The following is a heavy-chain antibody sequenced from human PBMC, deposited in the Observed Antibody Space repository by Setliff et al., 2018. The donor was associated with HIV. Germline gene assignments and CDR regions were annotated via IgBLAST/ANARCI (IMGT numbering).Heavy chain of an antibody. Sequence: ASVKVSCKASGYTFTSYGIRWVRQAPGQGLEWMGWISAYNGNTNYAQKLQGRVTMTTDTSTSTAYMELRSLRSDDTAVYYCARDGYDFWSGYGSAFDIWGQGTMVTVSS. J-gene: IGHJ3*02. CDR3: ARDGYDFWSGYGSAFDI. D-gene: IGHD3-3*01. V-gene: IGHV1-18*01. CDR1: GYTFTSYG. CDR2: ISAYNGNT.